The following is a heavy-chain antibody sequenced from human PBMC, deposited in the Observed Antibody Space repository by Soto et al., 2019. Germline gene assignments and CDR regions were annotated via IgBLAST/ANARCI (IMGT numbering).Heavy chain of an antibody. CDR1: GFTFSTYA. CDR3: ARDEALAGNGKIDY. D-gene: IGHD6-19*01. CDR2: TSYDERNI. Sequence: LRLSCAASGFTFSTYAMHWVRQAPGKGLEWVAVTSYDERNIFYADSVKGRFTISRDNSKDTVYLQMNSLRTEDTAVYYCARDEALAGNGKIDYWGQGTLVTVSS. J-gene: IGHJ4*02. V-gene: IGHV3-30*04.